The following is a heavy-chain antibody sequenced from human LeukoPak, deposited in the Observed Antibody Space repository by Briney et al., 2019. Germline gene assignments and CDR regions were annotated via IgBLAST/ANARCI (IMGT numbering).Heavy chain of an antibody. V-gene: IGHV4-34*01. D-gene: IGHD3-3*01. Sequence: ASETLSLTCAVYGGSFSGYYWSWIRQPPGKGLEWIGEINHSGSTNYNPSLKSRVTISVDTSKNQFSLKLSSVTAADTAVYYCARGPDYDFWSGYSTPYYFDYWGQGTLVTVSS. CDR3: ARGPDYDFWSGYSTPYYFDY. CDR2: INHSGST. J-gene: IGHJ4*02. CDR1: GGSFSGYY.